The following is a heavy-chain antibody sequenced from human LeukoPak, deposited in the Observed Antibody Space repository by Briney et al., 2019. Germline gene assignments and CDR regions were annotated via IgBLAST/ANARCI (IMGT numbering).Heavy chain of an antibody. J-gene: IGHJ4*02. Sequence: GASVKVSCKASGYTFKDHKIHWVRQAPEKGLEWLGRVYPENGEAMYAEKFQGRVTITADTSTDTSYMELSSLRSEDSAMYYCTTGLLPYSVSQYWGQGTLASVSS. CDR1: GYTFKDHK. CDR3: TTGLLPYSVSQY. V-gene: IGHV1-69-2*01. D-gene: IGHD2-21*01. CDR2: VYPENGEA.